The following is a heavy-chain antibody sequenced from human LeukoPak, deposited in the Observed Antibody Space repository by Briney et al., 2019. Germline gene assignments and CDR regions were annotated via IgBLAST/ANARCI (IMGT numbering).Heavy chain of an antibody. V-gene: IGHV4-59*03. J-gene: IGHJ3*02. D-gene: IGHD7-27*01. CDR2: IYYSGNT. Sequence: SGTLSLTCTVSGGSISNFYWGWIRQPPGKGLEWIGYIYYSGNTNYNPSLKSRVTMSVDTSKNLISLNLSSVTAADTAVYFCTGWTGYAFDIWGQGTVVTVSS. CDR1: GGSISNFY. CDR3: TGWTGYAFDI.